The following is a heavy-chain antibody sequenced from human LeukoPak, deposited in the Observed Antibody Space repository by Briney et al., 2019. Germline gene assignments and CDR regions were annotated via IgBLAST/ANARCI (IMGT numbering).Heavy chain of an antibody. CDR1: GYTFTGYY. CDR3: ASEYSSGWYNSWNWFDP. Sequence: ASVKVSCTASGYTFTGYYMHWVRQAPGQGLEWMGWINPNSGDTNYAQKFQGRVTVTRDTSISTAYMELSRLRSDDTAVYYCASEYSSGWYNSWNWFDPWGQGTLVTVSS. J-gene: IGHJ5*02. V-gene: IGHV1-2*02. CDR2: INPNSGDT. D-gene: IGHD6-19*01.